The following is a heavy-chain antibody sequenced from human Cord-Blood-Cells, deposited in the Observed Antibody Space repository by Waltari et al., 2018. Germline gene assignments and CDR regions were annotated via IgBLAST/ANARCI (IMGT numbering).Heavy chain of an antibody. CDR3: ARIQRPLTGDLYYFDY. D-gene: IGHD7-27*01. Sequence: QVTLKESGPVLLKPTATLTLTCTVSGFSLSNARMGVSWIRQPPGKALEWLYHLFSNDEKSDSTSLKRRLTIYEDTSTSQVVLTMTNMDPVDTATYYCARIQRPLTGDLYYFDYWGQGTLVTVSS. CDR2: LFSNDEK. V-gene: IGHV2-26*01. CDR1: GFSLSNARMG. J-gene: IGHJ4*02.